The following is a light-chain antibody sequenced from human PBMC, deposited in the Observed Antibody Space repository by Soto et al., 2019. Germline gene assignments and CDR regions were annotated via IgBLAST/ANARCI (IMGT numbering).Light chain of an antibody. CDR3: AAWDDSLDGYV. Sequence: QSVLSQPPSASGAPGQRVTISCSGSSYNIGVNTVTWYQQLPRAAPKLLIHTNDQRPSGVPDRISASKSGTSASLAISGLQSEDEADYYCAAWDDSLDGYVFGTGTKLTVL. CDR1: SYNIGVNT. V-gene: IGLV1-44*01. J-gene: IGLJ1*01. CDR2: TND.